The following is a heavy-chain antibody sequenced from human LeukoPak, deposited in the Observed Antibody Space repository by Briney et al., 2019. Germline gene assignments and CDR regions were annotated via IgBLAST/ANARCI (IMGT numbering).Heavy chain of an antibody. V-gene: IGHV3-23*01. Sequence: PGGSLRLSCAASGFTFSSYAMSWVRQAPGKGLEWVSAISGSGGSTYYADSVKGRFTISRDNSKNTLYLQMNSLRAEDTAVYYCAAYYYDSSGYRTFDYWGQGTLVTVSS. CDR2: ISGSGGST. D-gene: IGHD3-22*01. CDR1: GFTFSSYA. J-gene: IGHJ4*02. CDR3: AAYYYDSSGYRTFDY.